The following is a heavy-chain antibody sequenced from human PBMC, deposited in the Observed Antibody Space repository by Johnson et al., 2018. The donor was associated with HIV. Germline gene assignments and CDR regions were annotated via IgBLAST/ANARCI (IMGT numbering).Heavy chain of an antibody. D-gene: IGHD2-21*01. CDR2: ISYDGSNK. Sequence: QVQLVESGGGVVQPGRSLRLSCAASGFTFSTYGMHWVRQAPGKGLEWVAVISYDGSNKYYADSVKGRFTISRDNSKNTLYLQMNSPRAEDTAVYYCARVPEGDDDAVDIWGQGTMVTVSS. V-gene: IGHV3-30*19. CDR1: GFTFSTYG. CDR3: ARVPEGDDDAVDI. J-gene: IGHJ3*02.